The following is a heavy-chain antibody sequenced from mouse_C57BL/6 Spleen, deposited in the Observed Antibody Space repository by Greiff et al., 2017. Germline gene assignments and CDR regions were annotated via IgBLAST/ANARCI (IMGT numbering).Heavy chain of an antibody. D-gene: IGHD2-3*01. V-gene: IGHV6-3*01. J-gene: IGHJ1*03. CDR2: IRLKSDNYAT. CDR3: TGGNDPDWYFDV. Sequence: EVMLVESGGGLVQPGGSMKLSCVASGFTFSNYWMNWVRQSPEKGLEWVAQIRLKSDNYATHYAESVKGRFTISRDDSKSSVYLQMNNLRAEDTGIYYCTGGNDPDWYFDVWGTGTTVTVSS. CDR1: GFTFSNYW.